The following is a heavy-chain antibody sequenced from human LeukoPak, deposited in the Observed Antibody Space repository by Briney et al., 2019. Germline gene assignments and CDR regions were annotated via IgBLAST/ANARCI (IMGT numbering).Heavy chain of an antibody. Sequence: SETLSLTCTVSGYSISSGYYWGWIRQPPGKGLEWIGSIYHSGSTYYNPSLKSRVTISVDTSKNQFSLKLSSVTAADTAEYYCARDSPGCSGGSCYGAYYYMDVWGKGTTVTVSS. CDR3: ARDSPGCSGGSCYGAYYYMDV. V-gene: IGHV4-38-2*02. CDR1: GYSISSGYY. CDR2: IYHSGST. J-gene: IGHJ6*03. D-gene: IGHD2-15*01.